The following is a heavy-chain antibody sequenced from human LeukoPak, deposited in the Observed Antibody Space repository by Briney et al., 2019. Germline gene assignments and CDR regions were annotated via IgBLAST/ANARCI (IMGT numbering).Heavy chain of an antibody. Sequence: SETLSLTCAVYGGSLSGYYWSWIRQPPGKGLEWIGEINHSGSTNYNPSLKSRVTISVDTSKNQFSLKLSSVTAADTAVYYCARETVLLWFGELLANWFDPWGQGTLVTVSS. J-gene: IGHJ5*02. V-gene: IGHV4-34*09. CDR1: GGSLSGYY. CDR3: ARETVLLWFGELLANWFDP. CDR2: INHSGST. D-gene: IGHD3-10*01.